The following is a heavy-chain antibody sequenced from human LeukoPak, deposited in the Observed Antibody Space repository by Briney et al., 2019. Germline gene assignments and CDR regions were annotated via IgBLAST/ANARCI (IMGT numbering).Heavy chain of an antibody. V-gene: IGHV3-21*01. CDR2: ISSSSSYI. J-gene: IGHJ4*02. CDR3: ARDDRGSYSGFY. CDR1: GFTFSSYS. Sequence: PGGSLRLSCAASGFTFSSYSMNWVRQAPGKGLEWVSSISSSSSYIYYADSVKGRFTISRDNAKNSLYLQMNSLRAEDTAVYYCARDDRGSYSGFYWGQGTLVTVSS. D-gene: IGHD1-26*01.